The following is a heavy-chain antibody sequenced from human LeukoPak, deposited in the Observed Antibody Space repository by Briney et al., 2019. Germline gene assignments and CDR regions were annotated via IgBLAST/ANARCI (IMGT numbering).Heavy chain of an antibody. CDR3: ARSGTKIVVVPAAAVITMIVVGFVY. V-gene: IGHV4-34*01. Sequence: PSETLSLTCAVYGGSFSGYYWSWIRQPPGKGLEWIGDINHSGSTDYNPSLKSRVTISVDTSKNQFSLKLSSVTAADTAVYYCARSGTKIVVVPAAAVITMIVVGFVYWGQGTLVTVSS. CDR1: GGSFSGYY. CDR2: INHSGST. J-gene: IGHJ4*02. D-gene: IGHD2-2*01.